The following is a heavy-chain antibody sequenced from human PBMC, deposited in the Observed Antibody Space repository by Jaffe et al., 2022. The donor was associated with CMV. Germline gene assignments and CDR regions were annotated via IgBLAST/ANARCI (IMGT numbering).Heavy chain of an antibody. CDR1: GFTFSSYA. CDR3: AKDQRYSSSSDYYYGMDV. V-gene: IGHV3-23*01. Sequence: EVQLLESGGGLVQPGGSLRLSCAASGFTFSSYAMSWVRQAPGKGLEWVSAISGSGGSTYYADSVKGRFTISRDNSKNTLYLQMNSLRAEDTAVYYCAKDQRYSSSSDYYYGMDVWGQGTTVTVSS. D-gene: IGHD6-6*01. J-gene: IGHJ6*02. CDR2: ISGSGGST.